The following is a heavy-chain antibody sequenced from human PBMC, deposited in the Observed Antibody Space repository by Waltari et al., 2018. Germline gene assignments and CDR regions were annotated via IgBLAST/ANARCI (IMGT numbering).Heavy chain of an antibody. CDR1: GYTFIDYW. Sequence: ELQLVQSGAEVKKPGESVKITCQGFGYTFIDYWIAWVRQMSGKGLEWMGIIYPDDSDTRYGPSFQGQVTISADKSINTAYLQWTSLKASDTAVYYCARPRRSGWYYSGMDVWGQGTSLIVSS. CDR2: IYPDDSDT. V-gene: IGHV5-51*01. CDR3: ARPRRSGWYYSGMDV. D-gene: IGHD6-19*01. J-gene: IGHJ6*02.